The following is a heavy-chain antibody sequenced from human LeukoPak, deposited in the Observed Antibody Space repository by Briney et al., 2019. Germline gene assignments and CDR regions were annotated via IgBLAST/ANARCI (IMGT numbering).Heavy chain of an antibody. CDR3: ASSGYDSSVVDY. Sequence: SETLSLTCAVYGGSFSGYYWSWIRQPPGKGLEWIGYIYYSGSTNYNPSLKSRVTISVDTSKNQFSLKLSSVTAADTAVYYCASSGYDSSVVDYWGQGTLVTVSS. V-gene: IGHV4-59*01. CDR1: GGSFSGYY. D-gene: IGHD3-22*01. CDR2: IYYSGST. J-gene: IGHJ4*02.